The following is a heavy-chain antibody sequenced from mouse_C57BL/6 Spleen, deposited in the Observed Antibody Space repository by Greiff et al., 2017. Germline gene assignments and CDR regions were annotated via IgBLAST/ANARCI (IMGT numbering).Heavy chain of an antibody. Sequence: VQLQESGAELMKPGASVKLSCKATGYTFTGYWIEWVKQRPGHGLEWIGEILPGGGSTNYNEKFKGKATFTADTSSNTAYMQLSSLTTEDSAIYYCAREDSSGYYYFDYWGQGTTLTVSA. CDR3: AREDSSGYYYFDY. J-gene: IGHJ2*01. D-gene: IGHD3-2*02. CDR2: ILPGGGST. V-gene: IGHV1-9*01. CDR1: GYTFTGYW.